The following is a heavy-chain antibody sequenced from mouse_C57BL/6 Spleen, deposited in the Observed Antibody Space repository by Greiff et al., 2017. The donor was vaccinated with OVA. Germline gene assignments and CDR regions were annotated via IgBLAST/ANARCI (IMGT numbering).Heavy chain of an antibody. CDR2: ISSGSSTI. CDR3: GRGRGRLVDY. J-gene: IGHJ3*01. CDR1: GFTFRDYG. V-gene: IGHV5-17*01. D-gene: IGHD1-1*01. Sequence: DVMLVESGGGLVKPGGSLKLSCAASGFTFRDYGMHWVRQAPEKGLEWVAYISSGSSTIDYADTVKGRFTIARDNAKNTRFLQMTSLRSEDTARYYCGRGRGRLVDYWGQGTLVNVAA.